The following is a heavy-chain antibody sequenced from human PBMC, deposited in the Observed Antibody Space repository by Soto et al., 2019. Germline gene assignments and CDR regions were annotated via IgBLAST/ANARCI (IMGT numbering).Heavy chain of an antibody. CDR1: GFMFSNYG. CDR3: ARDANGDYDYYYYGMDV. CDR2: IWYDGGNK. Sequence: PGGSLRLSCAASGFMFSNYGMHWVRQAPGKGLEWVAIIWYDGGNKYYADSVEGRFTISRDNSKNTLCLQMNSLRVEDTAVYYCARDANGDYDYYYYGMDVWGQGTTVTVSS. V-gene: IGHV3-33*01. J-gene: IGHJ6*02. D-gene: IGHD4-17*01.